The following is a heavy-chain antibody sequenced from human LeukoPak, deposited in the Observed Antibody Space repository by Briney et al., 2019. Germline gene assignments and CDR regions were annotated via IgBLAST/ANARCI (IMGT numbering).Heavy chain of an antibody. D-gene: IGHD3-3*01. CDR1: GYTFTSYG. CDR2: ISAYNGNT. V-gene: IGHV1-18*01. Sequence: GASVKVSCKASGYTFTSYGISWVRQAPGQGLEWMGWISAYNGNTNYAQKLQGRVTMTTDTSTSTAYMELRSLRSDDTAVYYCARDLTHTIFGVVAHYGMDVWGQGTTVTVSS. J-gene: IGHJ6*02. CDR3: ARDLTHTIFGVVAHYGMDV.